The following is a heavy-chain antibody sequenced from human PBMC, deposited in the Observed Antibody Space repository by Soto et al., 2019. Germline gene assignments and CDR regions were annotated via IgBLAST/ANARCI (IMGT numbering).Heavy chain of an antibody. V-gene: IGHV3-30-3*01. CDR3: ARDLPRRSIAAAGHVGL. CDR1: GSTFSSYA. CDR2: ISYDGSNK. Sequence: QVQLVESGGGVVQPGRCLRLSCAASGSTFSSYAMHWVRQAPGKGLEWVAVISYDGSNKYYADSVKGRFTISRDNSKNSLYLQMNSLRAEDTAVYYCARDLPRRSIAAAGHVGLWGQGTLVTVSS. J-gene: IGHJ4*02. D-gene: IGHD6-13*01.